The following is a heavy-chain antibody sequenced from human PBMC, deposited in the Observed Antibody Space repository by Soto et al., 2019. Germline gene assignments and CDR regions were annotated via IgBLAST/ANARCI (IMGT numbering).Heavy chain of an antibody. J-gene: IGHJ4*02. CDR3: AREVQYLLDY. CDR2: IYYSGST. Sequence: SETLSLTCTVSGGSISSGDYYWSWIRQPPGKGLEWIGYIYYSGSTYYNPSLKNRVTISVDTSKNQFSLKLSSVTAADTAVYYCAREVQYLLDYWGQGTLVTVSS. CDR1: GGSISSGDYY. D-gene: IGHD4-4*01. V-gene: IGHV4-30-4*01.